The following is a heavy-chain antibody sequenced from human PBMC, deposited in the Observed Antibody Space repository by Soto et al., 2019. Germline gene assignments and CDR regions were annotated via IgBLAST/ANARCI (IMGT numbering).Heavy chain of an antibody. CDR2: ISYDGDTK. V-gene: IGHV3-30-3*01. Sequence: QVQLVESGGGVVQPGRSLRLSCVASGFGFTSYGMHWLRQAPGKGLEWVAFISYDGDTKHYADSVKGRFTISRDNSMDTVYLQMNSLRSEETALYYCARDRYALAGPQYGNGMDVWGQGTKVTVS. CDR1: GFGFTSYG. J-gene: IGHJ6*02. CDR3: ARDRYALAGPQYGNGMDV. D-gene: IGHD3-16*01.